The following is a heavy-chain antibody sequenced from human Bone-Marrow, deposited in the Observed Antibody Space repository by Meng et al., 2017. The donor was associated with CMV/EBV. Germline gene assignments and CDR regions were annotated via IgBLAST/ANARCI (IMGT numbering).Heavy chain of an antibody. Sequence: GESLKISCAASGFTFNNYWMSWVRQAPGKGLEWVSAISGSGGSTYYADSVKGRFTISRDNSKNTLYLQMNSLRVEDTAIYYCAKNYYDNSGYIDYWGQGTLVTVSS. V-gene: IGHV3-23*01. CDR3: AKNYYDNSGYIDY. D-gene: IGHD3-22*01. J-gene: IGHJ4*02. CDR2: ISGSGGST. CDR1: GFTFNNYW.